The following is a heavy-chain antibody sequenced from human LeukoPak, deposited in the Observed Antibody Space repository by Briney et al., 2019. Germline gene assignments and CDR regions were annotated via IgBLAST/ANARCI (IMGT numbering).Heavy chain of an antibody. CDR2: ISPSGRTM. V-gene: IGHV3-48*03. J-gene: IGHJ5*02. Sequence: GGSLRLSCAASGFTFSSYEMNWVRQAPGKGLEWISDISPSGRTMSYADSVKGRFTISRDNAKNSLYMQMNSLRAEDTAVYYCARETTYGGSRFDPWGQGTLVTVSS. D-gene: IGHD4-23*01. CDR1: GFTFSSYE. CDR3: ARETTYGGSRFDP.